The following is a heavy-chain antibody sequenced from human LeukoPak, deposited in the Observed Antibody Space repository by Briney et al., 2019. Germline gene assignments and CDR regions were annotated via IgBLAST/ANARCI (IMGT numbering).Heavy chain of an antibody. CDR1: GFTFSSYE. V-gene: IGHV3-48*03. CDR3: ARAPWWNGMDV. Sequence: GGSLRLSCAASGFTFSSYEMSWVRQAPGKGLEWVSYISGSGNTIYYADSAKGQFIISRDNAKNSLYLQMNSLRAEDTAVYYCARAPWWNGMDVWGKGTTVTVSS. D-gene: IGHD2-15*01. J-gene: IGHJ6*04. CDR2: ISGSGNTI.